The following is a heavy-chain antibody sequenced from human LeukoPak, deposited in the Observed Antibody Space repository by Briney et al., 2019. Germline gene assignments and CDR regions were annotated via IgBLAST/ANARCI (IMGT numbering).Heavy chain of an antibody. CDR1: GGTFSSYA. CDR3: ARGSGFGVVNWFDP. Sequence: ASVKVSCKASGGTFSSYAISWVRQAPGQGLEWMGGIIPIFGTANYAQKFQGRVTITADESTSTAYMELSSLRSEDTAVYYCARGSGFGVVNWFDPWGQGTLVTVSS. CDR2: IIPIFGTA. J-gene: IGHJ5*02. D-gene: IGHD3-3*01. V-gene: IGHV1-69*13.